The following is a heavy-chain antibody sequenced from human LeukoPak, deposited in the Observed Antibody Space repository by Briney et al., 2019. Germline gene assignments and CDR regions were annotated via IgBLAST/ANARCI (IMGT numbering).Heavy chain of an antibody. Sequence: GGSLRLSCAASGFTFSSYEMNWVRQAPGKGLEWVSAISGSGGSTYYADSVKGRFTISRDNSKNTLYLQMNSLRAEDTAVYYCAKGLGYCSSTSCYGAYYYGMDVWGQGTTVTVSS. CDR1: GFTFSSYE. V-gene: IGHV3-23*01. J-gene: IGHJ6*02. CDR3: AKGLGYCSSTSCYGAYYYGMDV. D-gene: IGHD2-2*01. CDR2: ISGSGGST.